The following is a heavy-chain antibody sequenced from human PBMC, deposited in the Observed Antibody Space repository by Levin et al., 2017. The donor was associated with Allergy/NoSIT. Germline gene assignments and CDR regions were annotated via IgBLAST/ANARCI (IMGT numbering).Heavy chain of an antibody. Sequence: GESLKISCAASTFLFSDYTMNWVRQAPGKGLEWVASISRRRSYIYYADSVKGRFTISRDNAKNSVSLQMNSLRAEDTAIYYCARGLKILTTGSLYHNAMDAWGQGTTVSVSS. V-gene: IGHV3-21*06. CDR1: TFLFSDYT. J-gene: IGHJ6*02. D-gene: IGHD3-9*01. CDR2: ISRRRSYI. CDR3: ARGLKILTTGSLYHNAMDA.